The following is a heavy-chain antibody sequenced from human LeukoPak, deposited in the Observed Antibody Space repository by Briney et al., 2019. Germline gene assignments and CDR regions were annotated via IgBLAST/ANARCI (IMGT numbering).Heavy chain of an antibody. J-gene: IGHJ4*02. CDR2: IKQDGSGK. Sequence: GGSLRLSCAASGFSFSAYWMSWVRQAPGKGLEWVANIKQDGSGKYYVDSVKGRFTISRDNAKNSLYLQMNSLRVEDTAVYYCATQVAWLAGNFDSWGQGTLVTVSS. D-gene: IGHD6-19*01. CDR1: GFSFSAYW. CDR3: ATQVAWLAGNFDS. V-gene: IGHV3-7*01.